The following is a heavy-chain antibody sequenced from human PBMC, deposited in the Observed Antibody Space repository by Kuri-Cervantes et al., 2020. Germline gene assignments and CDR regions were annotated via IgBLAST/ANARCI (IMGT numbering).Heavy chain of an antibody. Sequence: GESLKISCAASGFTFSSYAMSWVRQAPGKGLEWVSVISGSGGSAYYADSVKGRFTISRDNSKNTLYLQMNSLRAEDTAVYYCAKEGHTGGDYGDNAGSWGQGTLVTVSS. V-gene: IGHV3-23*01. CDR1: GFTFSSYA. J-gene: IGHJ5*02. CDR3: AKEGHTGGDYGDNAGS. D-gene: IGHD4-17*01. CDR2: ISGSGGSA.